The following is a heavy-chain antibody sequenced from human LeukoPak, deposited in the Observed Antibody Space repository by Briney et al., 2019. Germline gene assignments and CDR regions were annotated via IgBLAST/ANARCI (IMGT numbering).Heavy chain of an antibody. Sequence: TGGSLRLSCAASGFTFSSYWMSWVRQAPGKGLEWVANIKQDGSEKYYVDSVKGRFTISRDNAKNSLYLQMNSLRAEDTAVYYCARVGYPYYYYMDVWGKGTTVTVSS. V-gene: IGHV3-7*01. CDR3: ARVGYPYYYYMDV. CDR1: GFTFSSYW. CDR2: IKQDGSEK. J-gene: IGHJ6*03. D-gene: IGHD6-25*01.